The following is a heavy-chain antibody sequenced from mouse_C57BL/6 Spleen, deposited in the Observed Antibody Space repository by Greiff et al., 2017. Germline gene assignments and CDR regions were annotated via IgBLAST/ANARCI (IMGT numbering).Heavy chain of an antibody. CDR2: INPNNGGT. V-gene: IGHV1-18*01. CDR1: GYTFTDYN. CDR3: ARWGDYGDYYAMDY. J-gene: IGHJ4*01. D-gene: IGHD2-4*01. Sequence: EVQLQESGPELVKPGASVKIPCKASGYTFTDYNMDWVKQSHGKSLEWIGDINPNNGGTIYNQKFKGKATLTVDKSSSTAYMELRSLTSEDTAVYYCARWGDYGDYYAMDYWGQGTSVTVSS.